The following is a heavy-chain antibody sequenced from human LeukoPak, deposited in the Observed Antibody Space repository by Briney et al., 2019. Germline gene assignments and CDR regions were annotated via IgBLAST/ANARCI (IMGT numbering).Heavy chain of an antibody. J-gene: IGHJ4*02. Sequence: KPSETLSLTCTVSGGSVSSVSYYWSGIRLPPGKGLEWIGYIYYSGTTNYNPSLKSRVTISVDTSKNQFSLKLSSVTAADTAVYYCARDEALSGEGLDYWGQGTLVTVSS. CDR1: GGSVSSVSYY. CDR2: IYYSGTT. D-gene: IGHD3-10*01. CDR3: ARDEALSGEGLDY. V-gene: IGHV4-61*01.